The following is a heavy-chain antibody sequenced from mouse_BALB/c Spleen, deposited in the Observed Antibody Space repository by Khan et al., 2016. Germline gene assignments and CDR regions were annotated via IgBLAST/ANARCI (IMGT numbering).Heavy chain of an antibody. V-gene: IGHV9-3-1*01. J-gene: IGHJ1*01. CDR2: KNTYTGEP. CDR3: ARYWTSYWYFDV. Sequence: QIQLVQSGPELKKPGETVKLSCKASGYTFTNYGMNWVKQAPGKGLKWMGWKNTYTGEPTYADDFKGRFAFSLETSTSTVYLQFNYVKNEDTATYFGARYWTSYWYFDVWGAGTTVTVSS. D-gene: IGHD2-13*01. CDR1: GYTFTNYG.